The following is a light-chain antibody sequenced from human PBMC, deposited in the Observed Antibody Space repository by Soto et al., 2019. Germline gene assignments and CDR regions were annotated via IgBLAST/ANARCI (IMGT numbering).Light chain of an antibody. V-gene: IGLV4-69*01. CDR1: SGHSTYA. J-gene: IGLJ2*01. CDR3: QTWGTAIHDVV. Sequence: QSVVTQSPSASASLGASVKLTCTLSSGHSTYAIAWHQQQPENGPRYLMKLNSDGSHSKGDRIPDRFSGSSSGAERHLTISSLQSEDEADYYCQTWGTAIHDVVFGGGTKLTVL. CDR2: LNSDGSH.